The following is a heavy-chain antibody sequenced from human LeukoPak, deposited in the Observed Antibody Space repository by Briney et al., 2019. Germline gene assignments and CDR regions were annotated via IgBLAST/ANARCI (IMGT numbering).Heavy chain of an antibody. CDR3: ARDVGYSGYDYYFDY. CDR2: ISYDGSNK. V-gene: IGHV3-30*03. CDR1: GFSFSSYS. D-gene: IGHD5-12*01. Sequence: PGGSLRLSCAASGFSFSSYSMNWVRQAPGKGLEWVAVISYDGSNKYYADSVKGRFTISRDNSKNTLYLQMNSLRAEDTAVYYCARDVGYSGYDYYFDYWGQGTLVTVSS. J-gene: IGHJ4*02.